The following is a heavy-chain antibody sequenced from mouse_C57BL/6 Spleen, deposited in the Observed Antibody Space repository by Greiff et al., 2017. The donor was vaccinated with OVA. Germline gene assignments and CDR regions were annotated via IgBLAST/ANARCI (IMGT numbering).Heavy chain of an antibody. D-gene: IGHD2-2*01. CDR2: IYPGGGYT. CDR1: GYTFTNYW. J-gene: IGHJ4*01. V-gene: IGHV1-63*01. CDR3: ARSGGYDRDYYAMDY. Sequence: VKLQESGAELVRPGTSVKMSCKASGYTFTNYWIGWAKQRPGHGLEWIGDIYPGGGYTNYNEKFKGKATLTADKSSSTAYMQFSSLTSEDSAIYYCARSGGYDRDYYAMDYWGQGTSVTVSS.